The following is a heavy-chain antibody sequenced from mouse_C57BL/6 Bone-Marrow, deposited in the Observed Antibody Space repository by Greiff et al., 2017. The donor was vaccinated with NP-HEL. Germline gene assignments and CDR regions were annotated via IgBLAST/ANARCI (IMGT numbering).Heavy chain of an antibody. CDR3: ARGDYGSSRFGYARGY. J-gene: IGHJ4*01. V-gene: IGHV1-80*01. Sequence: VQLQQSGAELVKPGASVKISCKASGYAFSSYWMNWVKERPGQGLEWIGQIYPGDGDTKYNGKFKGKATLTADKSSSTAYMQVSSLTSEDSAVYFCARGDYGSSRFGYARGYWGRGTSVTVSS. D-gene: IGHD1-1*01. CDR1: GYAFSSYW. CDR2: IYPGDGDT.